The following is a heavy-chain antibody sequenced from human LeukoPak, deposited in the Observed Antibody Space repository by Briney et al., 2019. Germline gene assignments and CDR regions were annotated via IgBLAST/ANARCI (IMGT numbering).Heavy chain of an antibody. CDR1: GFTLSHHG. D-gene: IGHD1-1*01. Sequence: TGVSLTLSCAAWGFTLSHHGKHWVRQAPGKELNWVAVIRKERSNHDCAGSVGDRFTSFSYKSKHDVDLRMYSLRVEDTSIYYCVRDYNWGFDYWGQGTVVTASS. CDR2: IRKERSNH. J-gene: IGHJ4*02. CDR3: VRDYNWGFDY. V-gene: IGHV3-30*02.